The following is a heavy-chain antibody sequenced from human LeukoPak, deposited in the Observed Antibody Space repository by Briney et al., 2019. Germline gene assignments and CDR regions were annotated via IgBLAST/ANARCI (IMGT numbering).Heavy chain of an antibody. J-gene: IGHJ3*01. D-gene: IGHD6-13*01. CDR1: GVSISSYY. Sequence: PSETLSLTCTVSGVSISSYYWSWLRQPPGKGLEWIGYIYYSGSTNYNPSLKSRVTISLDTSKNQFSLKLSSVTAADTAVYYCARHDGSSWYYAFDVWGQGTMVTVSS. CDR3: ARHDGSSWYYAFDV. V-gene: IGHV4-59*08. CDR2: IYYSGST.